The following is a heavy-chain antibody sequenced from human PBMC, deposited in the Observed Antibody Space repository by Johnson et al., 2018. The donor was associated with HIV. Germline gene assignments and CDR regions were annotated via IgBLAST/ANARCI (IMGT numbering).Heavy chain of an antibody. V-gene: IGHV3-53*01. Sequence: VHLVESGGGLIQPGGSLRLSCAASGFTVSSNYMSWVRQAPGKGLEWVSVIYSGGSTYYADSVKGRFTISRDNSKNTLYLQMNSLRAEDTAVYYCARERWSGELPVAFDIWGQGTMVTVSS. J-gene: IGHJ3*02. CDR3: ARERWSGELPVAFDI. CDR2: IYSGGST. D-gene: IGHD1-26*01. CDR1: GFTVSSNY.